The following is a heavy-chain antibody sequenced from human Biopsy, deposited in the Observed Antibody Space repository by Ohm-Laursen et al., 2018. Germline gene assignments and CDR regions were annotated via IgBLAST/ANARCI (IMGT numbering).Heavy chain of an antibody. J-gene: IGHJ2*01. D-gene: IGHD3-22*01. V-gene: IGHV4-59*01. CDR3: ARDRGYYSDRTVPGYFDL. CDR2: VYYTGST. CDR1: GDSISSYY. Sequence: SETLSLTCIVSGDSISSYYWSWIRQPPGKGLQCIGYVYYTGSTDYNPSLQSRVTISVDTSKNHFSLRLRSVTPADTAIYYCARDRGYYSDRTVPGYFDLWGRGTLVTVSS.